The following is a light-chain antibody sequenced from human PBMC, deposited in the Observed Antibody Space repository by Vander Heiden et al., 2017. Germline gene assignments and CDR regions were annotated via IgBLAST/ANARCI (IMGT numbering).Light chain of an antibody. J-gene: IGLJ2*01. V-gene: IGLV1-47*01. CDR3: AAWDGSLSGRV. Sequence: QSVLTQPLSASGTPGDRVTIDCFGSSSTIPSNYVCWYQPLPGAAPEVLIYRNNRRPSGVPDRFSGSKSGTSASLAISGLRSEDEADYYCAAWDGSLSGRVFGGGTKLTVL. CDR1: SSTIPSNY. CDR2: RNN.